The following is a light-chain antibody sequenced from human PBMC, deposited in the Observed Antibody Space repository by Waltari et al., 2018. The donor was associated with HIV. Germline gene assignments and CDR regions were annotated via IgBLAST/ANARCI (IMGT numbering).Light chain of an antibody. V-gene: IGLV1-40*01. CDR2: GNQ. CDR1: RSNIGAGYS. Sequence: QSVLTQPPSVSGAPGQRVTISCTGSRSNIGAGYSVNWYQQLPGTAPKPLIYGNQNRPPGVPERFSGSKSDTSASLAITGLQAEDEADYYCQSYDSSLTGWVFGGGTKVTVL. J-gene: IGLJ3*02. CDR3: QSYDSSLTGWV.